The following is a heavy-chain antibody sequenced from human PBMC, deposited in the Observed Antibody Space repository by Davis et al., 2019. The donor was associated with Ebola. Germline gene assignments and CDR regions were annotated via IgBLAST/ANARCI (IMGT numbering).Heavy chain of an antibody. CDR2: IIPILGIA. Sequence: SVKVSCKASGGSFSSYAISWVRQAPGQGLEWMGRIIPILGIANYAQKFQCRVTITRDTSASTAYMELSSLRSEDTAVYYCARDLGDYGDLYYYGMDVWGQGTTVTVSS. D-gene: IGHD4-17*01. CDR1: GGSFSSYA. CDR3: ARDLGDYGDLYYYGMDV. J-gene: IGHJ6*02. V-gene: IGHV1-69*04.